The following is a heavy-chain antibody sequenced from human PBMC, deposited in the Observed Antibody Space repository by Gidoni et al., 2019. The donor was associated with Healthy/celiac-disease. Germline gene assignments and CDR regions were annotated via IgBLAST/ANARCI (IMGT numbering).Heavy chain of an antibody. J-gene: IGHJ5*02. CDR2: KKSKTEGGTT. Sequence: EVQLVESGGGLVKPGGSLTLSCAASGFTFSNAWTRWVRQAPGKGLEGVRRKKSKTEGGTTDYAAPVKGRFTISRDDSKNTLYLQMNSLKTEDTAVYYCTADPSQDIVLMVYAIDGYNWFDPWGQGTLVTVSS. CDR1: GFTFSNAW. V-gene: IGHV3-15*01. D-gene: IGHD2-8*01. CDR3: TADPSQDIVLMVYAIDGYNWFDP.